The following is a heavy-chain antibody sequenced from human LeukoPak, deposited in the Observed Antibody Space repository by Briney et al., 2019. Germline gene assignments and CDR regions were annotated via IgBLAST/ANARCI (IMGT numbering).Heavy chain of an antibody. Sequence: GASVKVSCKASGYTFTGYYMHWVRQAPGQGLEWMGWINPNSGGTNYAQKFQGRVTMTRDTSISTAYMELSRLRSDATAVYYCARTCSSTSCYIDSHWGQGTLVTVSS. V-gene: IGHV1-2*02. CDR3: ARTCSSTSCYIDSH. D-gene: IGHD2-2*02. CDR2: INPNSGGT. CDR1: GYTFTGYY. J-gene: IGHJ4*02.